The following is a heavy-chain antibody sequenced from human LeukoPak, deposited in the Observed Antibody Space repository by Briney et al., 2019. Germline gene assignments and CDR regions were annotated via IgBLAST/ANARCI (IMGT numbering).Heavy chain of an antibody. V-gene: IGHV3-7*01. J-gene: IGHJ3*02. CDR2: IKQDGSEK. CDR1: GFTFSTYW. Sequence: GGSLRLSCAASGFTFSTYWMTWVRQAPGKGLEWMANIKQDGSEKYYVDSVKGRFTISRDNAKNSLYLQMNSLRVEDTAVYYCARDKRPGLDDAFDIWGQGTMVTFSS. CDR3: ARDKRPGLDDAFDI.